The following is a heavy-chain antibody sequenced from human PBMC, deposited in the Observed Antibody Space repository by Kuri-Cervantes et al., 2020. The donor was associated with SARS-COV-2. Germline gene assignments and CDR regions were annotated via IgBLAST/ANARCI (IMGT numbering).Heavy chain of an antibody. CDR3: AREVYSSGWSIDY. V-gene: IGHV3-11*04. CDR2: ISSSGSTI. D-gene: IGHD6-19*01. CDR1: GFTFSDYY. Sequence: GGSLRLSCAASGFTFSDYYMSWIRQAPGKGLEWVSYISSSGSTIYYADSVKGRFTISRDNAKNSPYLQMNSLRAEDTAVYYCAREVYSSGWSIDYWGQGTLVTVSS. J-gene: IGHJ4*02.